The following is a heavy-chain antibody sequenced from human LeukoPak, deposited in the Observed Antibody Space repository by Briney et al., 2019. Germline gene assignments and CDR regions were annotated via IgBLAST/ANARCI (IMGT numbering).Heavy chain of an antibody. CDR3: ASRYSGYEFDY. CDR1: GFTFSSYA. J-gene: IGHJ4*02. CDR2: ISYDGSNK. Sequence: GGSLRLSCAASGFTFSSYAMHWVRQAPGKGLEWVAVISYDGSNKYYADSVKGRFTISRDNSKNTLYLQMNSLRAEDTAVYYCASRYSGYEFDYWGQGTLVTVSS. D-gene: IGHD5-12*01. V-gene: IGHV3-30-3*01.